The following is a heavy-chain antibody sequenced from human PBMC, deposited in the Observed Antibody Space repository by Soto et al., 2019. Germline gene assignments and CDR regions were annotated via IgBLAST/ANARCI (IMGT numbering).Heavy chain of an antibody. Sequence: GGSLRLSCAASGFSVSNNYMNWVRQAPGKGLEWVSFIYYGVSTDYADSVKGRFTISTDNSKNTLYLQMNSLRVGDTAVYYCARGGGIAAAGLIDSWGQGTPVTVSS. D-gene: IGHD6-13*01. V-gene: IGHV3-66*01. CDR3: ARGGGIAAAGLIDS. CDR2: IYYGVST. CDR1: GFSVSNNY. J-gene: IGHJ4*02.